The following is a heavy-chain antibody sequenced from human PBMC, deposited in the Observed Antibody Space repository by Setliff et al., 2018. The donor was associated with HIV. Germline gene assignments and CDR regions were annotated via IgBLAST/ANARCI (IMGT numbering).Heavy chain of an antibody. CDR3: ARDIESGYIHWFGELKGYYMDV. V-gene: IGHV3-11*04. CDR1: RFTFSDYY. J-gene: IGHJ6*03. CDR2: ISSRGTTI. Sequence: GGSLRLSCAASRFTFSDYYMSWIRQAPGKGLEWVSYISSRGTTIYYADSVKGRFTISRDNAKNSLYLQMNSLRAEDTAVYYCARDIESGYIHWFGELKGYYMDVWGKGTTVTVSS. D-gene: IGHD3-10*01.